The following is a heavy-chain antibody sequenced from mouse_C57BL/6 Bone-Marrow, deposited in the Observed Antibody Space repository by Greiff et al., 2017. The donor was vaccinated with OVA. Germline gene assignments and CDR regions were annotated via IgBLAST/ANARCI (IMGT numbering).Heavy chain of an antibody. V-gene: IGHV10-1*01. Sequence: VQLQQSGGGLVQPTGSLKLSCAASGFSFNTYAMNWVRQAPGKGLEWVARIRSKSNNYATYYADSVTDRFTISRDDSESMLYLQMNNLKTEDAAMYYCVGGSGLREGFAYWGQGTLVTVSA. D-gene: IGHD2-2*01. CDR3: VGGSGLREGFAY. CDR2: IRSKSNNYAT. J-gene: IGHJ3*01. CDR1: GFSFNTYA.